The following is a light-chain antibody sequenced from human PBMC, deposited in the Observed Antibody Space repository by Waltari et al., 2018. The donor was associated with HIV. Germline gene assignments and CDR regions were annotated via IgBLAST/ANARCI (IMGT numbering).Light chain of an antibody. CDR2: SAS. Sequence: IVLTQSPGTLSLPPGEKATLSCRPSQSVSSTSLAWYQQKPGQSPRRLIYSASTRANGIPNRFSGSGSGTDFSLTISRLEPEDFAVYYGQRYGRSRTFGQGTKVEIK. J-gene: IGKJ1*01. CDR1: QSVSSTS. CDR3: QRYGRSRT. V-gene: IGKV3-20*01.